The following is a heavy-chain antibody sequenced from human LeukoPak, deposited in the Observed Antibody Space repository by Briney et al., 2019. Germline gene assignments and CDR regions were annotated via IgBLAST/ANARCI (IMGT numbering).Heavy chain of an antibody. CDR2: IDSGGTFK. Sequence: LSLTCTVSGGSISSGDYYWSWVRQSPGKGLEWVSSIDSGGTFKYYADSVKGRFTISRDNAKNSLYLQMNSLRAEDTAVYYCAIRSCTNGVCPFDYWGQGTLVTVSS. V-gene: IGHV3-21*01. J-gene: IGHJ4*02. CDR1: GGSISSGDYY. CDR3: AIRSCTNGVCPFDY. D-gene: IGHD2-8*01.